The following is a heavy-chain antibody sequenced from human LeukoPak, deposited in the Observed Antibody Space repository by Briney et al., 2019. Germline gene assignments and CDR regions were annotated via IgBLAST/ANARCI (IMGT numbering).Heavy chain of an antibody. CDR1: GYTFTGYY. CDR2: INPNSGGT. J-gene: IGHJ4*02. Sequence: ASVKVSFKASGYTFTGYYMHWVRQAPGQGLEWMGWINPNSGGTNYAQKFQGRVTMTRDTSISTAYMELSRLRSDDTAVYYCARGRHFWSGHSSPIDYWGQGTLVTVSS. D-gene: IGHD3-3*02. CDR3: ARGRHFWSGHSSPIDY. V-gene: IGHV1-2*02.